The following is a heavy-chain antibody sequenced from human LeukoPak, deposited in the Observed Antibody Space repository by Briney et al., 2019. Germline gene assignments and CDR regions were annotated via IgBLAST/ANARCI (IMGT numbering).Heavy chain of an antibody. Sequence: SETLSLTCTVSGGSISSSSYYWGWIRQPPGKGLEWIGYIYYSGSTNYNPSLKSRVTISVDTSKNQFSLKLSSVTAADTAVYYCARDATQAFDYWGQGTLVTVSS. CDR3: ARDATQAFDY. V-gene: IGHV4-61*01. CDR1: GGSISSSSYY. CDR2: IYYSGST. J-gene: IGHJ4*02. D-gene: IGHD5-12*01.